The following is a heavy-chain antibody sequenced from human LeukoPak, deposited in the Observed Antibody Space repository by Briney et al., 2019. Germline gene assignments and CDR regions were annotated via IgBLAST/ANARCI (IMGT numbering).Heavy chain of an antibody. CDR1: GFTFSSYA. Sequence: GGSLRLSCAASGFTFSSYAMSWVRQAPGKGLEWVSAIGGSGGSTVYADSVKGRFTISRDNAKNSLYLQMNSLRAEDTALYYCARDDYGSGSWNDYWGQGTLVTVSS. CDR2: IGGSGGST. J-gene: IGHJ4*02. D-gene: IGHD3-10*01. V-gene: IGHV3-23*01. CDR3: ARDDYGSGSWNDY.